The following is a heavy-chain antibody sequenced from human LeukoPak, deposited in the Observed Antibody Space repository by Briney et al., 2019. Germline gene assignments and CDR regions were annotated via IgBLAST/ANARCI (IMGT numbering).Heavy chain of an antibody. CDR1: GGSTSSYY. CDR2: IYTNGST. J-gene: IGHJ4*02. CDR3: AREGRYCTNGVCYNYFDY. Sequence: SETLSLTCTVSGGSTSSYYWSWIRQPAGKGLEWIGRIYTNGSTNYNPSLKSRVTMSVDTSKNQFSLKLSSVTAADTAVYYCAREGRYCTNGVCYNYFDYWGQGTLVTVSS. D-gene: IGHD2-8*01. V-gene: IGHV4-4*07.